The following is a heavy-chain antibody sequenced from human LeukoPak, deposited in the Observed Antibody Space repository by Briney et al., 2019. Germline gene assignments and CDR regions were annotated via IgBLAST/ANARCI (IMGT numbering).Heavy chain of an antibody. CDR3: VLLWFGEPIGPRDY. CDR1: GGSFSGYY. J-gene: IGHJ4*02. V-gene: IGHV4-34*01. CDR2: INHSGST. D-gene: IGHD3-10*01. Sequence: SETLSLTCAVYGGSFSGYYWSWIRQPPGKGLEWIGEINHSGSTNYNPSLKSRVTISVDTSKNQFSLKLSSVTAADTAVYYCVLLWFGEPIGPRDYWGQGTLVAVSS.